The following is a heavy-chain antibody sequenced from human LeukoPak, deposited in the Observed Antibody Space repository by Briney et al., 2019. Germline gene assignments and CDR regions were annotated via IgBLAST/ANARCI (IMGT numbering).Heavy chain of an antibody. J-gene: IGHJ5*02. CDR1: GFTFSSYA. CDR3: ARAGRYCSGGSCYKNWFDP. D-gene: IGHD2-15*01. Sequence: GGSLRLSCAASGFTFSSYAMHWVRQAPGKGLEWVAVISYDGSNKYYADSVKGRLTISRDNSKNTLYLQMNSLRAEDTAVYYCARAGRYCSGGSCYKNWFDPWGQGTLVTVSS. V-gene: IGHV3-30-3*01. CDR2: ISYDGSNK.